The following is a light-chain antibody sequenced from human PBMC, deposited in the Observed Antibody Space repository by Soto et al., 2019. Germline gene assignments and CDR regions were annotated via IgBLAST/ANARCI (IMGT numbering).Light chain of an antibody. V-gene: IGKV3-20*01. CDR2: GAS. Sequence: EIVLTQSPVTLSLSPGERATLSCRASQSVSNNYLAWYQQKPGQAPRLLIYGASNRATGIPDRFSGSGSGTDSTLTISRLGPEDFAVYYCQQYGSSGTFGQGTKVDIK. J-gene: IGKJ1*01. CDR3: QQYGSSGT. CDR1: QSVSNNY.